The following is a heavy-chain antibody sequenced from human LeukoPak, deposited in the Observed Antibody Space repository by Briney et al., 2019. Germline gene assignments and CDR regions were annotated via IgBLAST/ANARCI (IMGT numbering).Heavy chain of an antibody. D-gene: IGHD2/OR15-2a*01. CDR3: ARDISSLGYYYYMDV. Sequence: SETLSLTCTVSGGSINSNYWNWIRQPPGKGLEWIGFIHYSGSTSYNPSLKSRVTISLDTSKNQFSLKLSSVTAADTAVYYCARDISSLGYYYYMDVWGKGTTVTVSS. V-gene: IGHV4-59*01. CDR1: GGSINSNY. CDR2: IHYSGST. J-gene: IGHJ6*03.